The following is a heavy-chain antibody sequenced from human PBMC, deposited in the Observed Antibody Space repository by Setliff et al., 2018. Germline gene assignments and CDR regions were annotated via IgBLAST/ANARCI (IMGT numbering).Heavy chain of an antibody. Sequence: SETLSLTCTVSGGSISGYYWSWIRQTAGKGLEWIGLIQGSGNTNYNPSLKSRVTVSLDTSKNQFSLKLTSMTAADTAVYYCARDQWVRSPPLYFSYSMDVWGQGTTVTVSS. V-gene: IGHV4-4*07. D-gene: IGHD5-12*01. CDR3: ARDQWVRSPPLYFSYSMDV. J-gene: IGHJ6*02. CDR1: GGSISGYY. CDR2: IQGSGNT.